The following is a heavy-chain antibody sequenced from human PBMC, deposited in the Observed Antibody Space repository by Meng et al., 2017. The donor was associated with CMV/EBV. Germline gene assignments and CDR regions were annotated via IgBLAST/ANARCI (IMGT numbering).Heavy chain of an antibody. Sequence: GSLRLSSAVYGGSFSGYYWSGIRQPPGKGLEWIGEINHSGSTNYNPSLKSRVTISVDTSKNQFSLKLSSVTAADTAVYYCAGMAARSITIFGVVSYYYYGMDVWGQGTTVTVSS. V-gene: IGHV4-34*01. D-gene: IGHD3-3*01. CDR3: AGMAARSITIFGVVSYYYYGMDV. CDR1: GGSFSGYY. J-gene: IGHJ6*02. CDR2: INHSGST.